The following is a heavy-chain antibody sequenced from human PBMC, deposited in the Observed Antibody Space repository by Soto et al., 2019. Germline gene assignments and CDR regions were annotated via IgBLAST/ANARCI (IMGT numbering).Heavy chain of an antibody. Sequence: LRLSCAASGFTFSSYWMSWVRQAPGKGLEWVANIKQDGSEKYYVDSVKGRFTISRDNAKNSLYLQMNSLRAEDTAVYYCARGFLGNYYYYGMDVWGQGTTVTVSS. D-gene: IGHD3-3*01. V-gene: IGHV3-7*01. CDR1: GFTFSSYW. J-gene: IGHJ6*02. CDR3: ARGFLGNYYYYGMDV. CDR2: IKQDGSEK.